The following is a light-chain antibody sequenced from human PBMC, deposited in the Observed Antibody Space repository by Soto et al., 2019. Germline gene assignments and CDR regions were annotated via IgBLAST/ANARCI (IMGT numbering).Light chain of an antibody. CDR3: QQRRR. J-gene: IGKJ3*01. CDR2: DAS. CDR1: QSVSSY. V-gene: IGKV3-11*01. Sequence: EIVLTQSPATLSLSPGERATLSCRASQSVSSYLAWYQQEPDQAPRLLIYDASNRATGIPARFSGRGSGTDFTLAISSLEPEEFAVYHCQQRRRFGPGTKVDIK.